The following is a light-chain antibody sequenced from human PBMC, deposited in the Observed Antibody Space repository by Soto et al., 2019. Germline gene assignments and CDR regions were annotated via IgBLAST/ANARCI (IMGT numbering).Light chain of an antibody. V-gene: IGKV1-33*01. CDR3: QQYDNLPPDT. Sequence: DIQMAQSPSSLSASVGDRVTITCQASQDISNYLNWYQQKPGKAPKLLIYDASNLETGVPSRFSGSGSGTDFTFTISSLQPDDIATYYCQQYDNLPPDTIGGGTQVEIK. CDR1: QDISNY. J-gene: IGKJ4*01. CDR2: DAS.